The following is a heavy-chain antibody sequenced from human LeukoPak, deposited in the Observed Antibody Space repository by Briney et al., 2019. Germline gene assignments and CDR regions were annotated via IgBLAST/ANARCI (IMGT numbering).Heavy chain of an antibody. CDR3: ATKQWLAPPPDS. J-gene: IGHJ4*02. D-gene: IGHD6-19*01. CDR2: INTDGTVT. Sequence: GGSLRLSCAASGFTFSKYWMLWVRQAPGKGLESVSRINTDGTVTTYADSVKGRFTVSRDNAHNTMFLQMNSVRDEDTAVYYCATKQWLAPPPDSWGQGTPVTVSS. CDR1: GFTFSKYW. V-gene: IGHV3-74*01.